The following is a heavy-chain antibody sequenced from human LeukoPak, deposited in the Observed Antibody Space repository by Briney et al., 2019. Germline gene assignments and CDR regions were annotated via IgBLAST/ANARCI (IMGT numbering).Heavy chain of an antibody. J-gene: IGHJ5*02. CDR3: AKAGPGGATANWFDP. V-gene: IGHV4-39*07. CDR1: GGSISSSSYY. Sequence: PSETLSLTCTVSGGSISSSSYYWGWIRQPPGKGLEWIGSIYYSGSTYYNPSLKSRVTISVDTSKNQFSLKLSSVTAADTALYYCAKAGPGGATANWFDPWGLGTLVTVSS. CDR2: IYYSGST. D-gene: IGHD4/OR15-4a*01.